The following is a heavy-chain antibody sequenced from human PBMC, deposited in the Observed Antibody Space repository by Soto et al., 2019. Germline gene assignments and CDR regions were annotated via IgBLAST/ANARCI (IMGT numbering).Heavy chain of an antibody. D-gene: IGHD6-13*01. J-gene: IGHJ4*02. Sequence: GGSLRLSCAASGFTFSSYGMHWVRQAPGKGLEWVAVIWYDGSNKYYADSVKGRFTISRDNSKNTLYLQMNSLRAEDTAVYYCARVESLQGIYVDYWGQGTLVTVSS. CDR2: IWYDGSNK. CDR3: ARVESLQGIYVDY. V-gene: IGHV3-33*01. CDR1: GFTFSSYG.